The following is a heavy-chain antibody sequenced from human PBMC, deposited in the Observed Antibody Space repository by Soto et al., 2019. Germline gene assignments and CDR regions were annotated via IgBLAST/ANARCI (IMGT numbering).Heavy chain of an antibody. CDR1: GGSISSSSYY. D-gene: IGHD1-26*01. V-gene: IGHV4-39*01. CDR3: AGGRKGGSYYQPFDP. J-gene: IGHJ5*02. Sequence: QLQLQESGPGLVKPSETLSLTCTVSGGSISSSSYYWGWIRQPPGKGLEWIGSIYYSGSTYYNPSLKSRVTISVDTSKNQFPLKLSSVTAADTAVYYCAGGRKGGSYYQPFDPWGQGTLVTVSS. CDR2: IYYSGST.